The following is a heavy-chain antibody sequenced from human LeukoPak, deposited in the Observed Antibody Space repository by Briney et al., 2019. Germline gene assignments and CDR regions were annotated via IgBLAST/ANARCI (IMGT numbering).Heavy chain of an antibody. J-gene: IGHJ4*02. CDR3: ARDHKAYCGADCYSFDY. Sequence: ASVKVSCKASGYTFTGYYMHWVRQAPGQGLEWMGWINPNSGGTNYAQKFQGRVTMTRDTSISTAYMELSSLRSEDTAVYYCARDHKAYCGADCYSFDYWGQGTLVTVSS. CDR2: INPNSGGT. CDR1: GYTFTGYY. V-gene: IGHV1-2*02. D-gene: IGHD2-21*02.